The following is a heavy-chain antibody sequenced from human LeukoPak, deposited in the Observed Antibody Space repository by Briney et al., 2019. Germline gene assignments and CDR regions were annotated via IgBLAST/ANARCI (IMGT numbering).Heavy chain of an antibody. J-gene: IGHJ4*02. V-gene: IGHV3-30-3*01. CDR1: GFTFSSYA. Sequence: GGSLRLSCAASGFTFSSYAMHWVRQAPGKGLEWVAVISYDGSSKYYADSVKGRFTISRDNSKNTLYLQMNSLRAEDTAVYYCARDRADVEMAHWGQGTLVTVSS. CDR2: ISYDGSSK. CDR3: ARDRADVEMAH. D-gene: IGHD5-24*01.